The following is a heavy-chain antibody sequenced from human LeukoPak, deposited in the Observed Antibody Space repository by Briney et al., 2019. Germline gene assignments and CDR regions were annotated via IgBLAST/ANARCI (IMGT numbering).Heavy chain of an antibody. V-gene: IGHV3-23*01. CDR2: ISGSGGST. CDR3: AKAPQYYDFWSGLMGAFDI. CDR1: GFTFSIYA. D-gene: IGHD3-3*01. Sequence: GGSLRLSCAASGFTFSIYAMSWVRQAPGKGLEWVSAISGSGGSTYYADSVKGRFTISRDNSKNTLYLQMNSLRAEDTAVYYCAKAPQYYDFWSGLMGAFDIWGQGTMVTVSS. J-gene: IGHJ3*02.